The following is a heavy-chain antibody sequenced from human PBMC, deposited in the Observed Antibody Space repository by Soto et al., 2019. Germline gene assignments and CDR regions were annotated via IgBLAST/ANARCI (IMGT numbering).Heavy chain of an antibody. D-gene: IGHD2-15*01. V-gene: IGHV1-69*13. Sequence: GASVKVSCKASGGTFSSYAISWVRQAPGQGLEWMGGIIPIFGTANYAQKFQGRVTITADESTSTAYMELSSLRSEDAAVYYCARKGYCSGGSCYAGTSKGYTYYYGMDVWGQGTTVTVSS. CDR2: IIPIFGTA. CDR1: GGTFSSYA. CDR3: ARKGYCSGGSCYAGTSKGYTYYYGMDV. J-gene: IGHJ6*02.